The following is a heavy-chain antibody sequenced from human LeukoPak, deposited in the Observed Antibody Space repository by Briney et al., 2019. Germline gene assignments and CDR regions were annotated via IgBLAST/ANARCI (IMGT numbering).Heavy chain of an antibody. CDR3: ARGYYGSGSHCCHMDV. CDR1: VGSFSGYY. V-gene: IGHV4-34*01. CDR2: INHSGST. Sequence: PSETLSLTCAVYVGSFSGYYWSWIRQPPGKGLEWIGEINHSGSTNYNSSLKSRVTISVDTSKNQFSLKLTSVTAADTAVYYCARGYYGSGSHCCHMDVWGKGTTIPVS. J-gene: IGHJ6*03. D-gene: IGHD3-10*01.